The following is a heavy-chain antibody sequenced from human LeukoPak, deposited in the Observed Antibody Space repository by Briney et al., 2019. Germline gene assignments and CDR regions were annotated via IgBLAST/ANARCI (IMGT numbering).Heavy chain of an antibody. CDR1: RFTFSSYS. CDR2: ISSSSSYI. V-gene: IGHV3-21*04. Sequence: GGSLRLSCAASRFTFSSYSMNWVRQAPGKGLEWVSSISSSSSYIYYADAVKGRFTISRDNAKNSLYLQMNSLGAKATAVYYCASSWGYPYGFFDYWGQGPLVTASS. D-gene: IGHD5-18*01. J-gene: IGHJ4*02. CDR3: ASSWGYPYGFFDY.